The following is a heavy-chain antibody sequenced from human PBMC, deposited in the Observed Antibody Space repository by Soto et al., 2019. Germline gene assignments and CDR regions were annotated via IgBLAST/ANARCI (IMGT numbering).Heavy chain of an antibody. CDR2: ISSSSSYI. CDR1: GFTFSSHS. Sequence: GGSLRLSCAASGFTFSSHSMNWVRQAPGKGLEWVSSISSSSSYIYYADSVKGRFTISRDNAKNLVYLQMNSLRAEDTAVYYCARLDRGSLDYWGRGTLVTVPQ. V-gene: IGHV3-21*01. CDR3: ARLDRGSLDY. J-gene: IGHJ4*02. D-gene: IGHD6-25*01.